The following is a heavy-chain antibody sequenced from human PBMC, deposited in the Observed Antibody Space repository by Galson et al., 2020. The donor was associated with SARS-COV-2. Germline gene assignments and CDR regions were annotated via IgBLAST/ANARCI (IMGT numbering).Heavy chain of an antibody. J-gene: IGHJ6*02. D-gene: IGHD5-12*01. CDR2: ISSSGST. CDR1: GGSISSSSYY. V-gene: IGHV4-39*01. CDR3: AGQWLPHKYYYYYGMDV. Sequence: SQTLSLTCTVSGGSISSSSYYWGWIRQPPGTGLEWIGSISSSGSTYYNPSLKSRVTISVDTSKNQFSLKLSSVTAADTAVYYCAGQWLPHKYYYYYGMDVWGQGTTVTVSS.